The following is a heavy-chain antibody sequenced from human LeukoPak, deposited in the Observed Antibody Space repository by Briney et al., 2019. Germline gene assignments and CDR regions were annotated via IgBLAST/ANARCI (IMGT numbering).Heavy chain of an antibody. J-gene: IGHJ3*02. CDR1: GGTFSSYA. V-gene: IGHV1-69*05. CDR2: IIPIFGTA. Sequence: ASVKVSCKASGGTFSSYAISWVRQAPGQGLEWMGGIIPIFGTANYAQKFQGRVTITTDESTSTAYMELSSLRSEDTAVYYCARDHRFRYYYGSGSSSFDAFDIWGQGTMVIVSS. D-gene: IGHD3-10*01. CDR3: ARDHRFRYYYGSGSSSFDAFDI.